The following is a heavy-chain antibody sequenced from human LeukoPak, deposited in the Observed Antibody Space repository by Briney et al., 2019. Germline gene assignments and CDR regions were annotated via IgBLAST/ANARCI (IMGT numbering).Heavy chain of an antibody. D-gene: IGHD6-13*01. CDR3: ARDIPHQIAAAGTDYYYMDV. CDR2: IYTSGST. CDR1: GYSISSGYY. Sequence: PSETLSLTCTVSGYSISSGYYWGWIRQPPGKGLEWIGRIYTSGSTNYNPSLKSRVTMSVDTSKNQFSLKLSSVTAADTAVYYCARDIPHQIAAAGTDYYYMDVWGKGTTVTISS. V-gene: IGHV4-38-2*02. J-gene: IGHJ6*03.